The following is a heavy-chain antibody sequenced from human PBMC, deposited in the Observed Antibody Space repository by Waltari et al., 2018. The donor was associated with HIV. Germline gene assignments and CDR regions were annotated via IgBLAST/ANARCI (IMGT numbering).Heavy chain of an antibody. CDR1: GFPFSNYG. J-gene: IGHJ4*02. CDR2: IPFDGSKK. V-gene: IGHV3-30*02. CDR3: VKPGVGAPFFDY. D-gene: IGHD1-26*01. Sequence: QVQLVASGGGVVQPGGSLRVSCAVSGFPFSNYGIHWVRQASGKGLEWVAFIPFDGSKKKYADSVKGRFTISRDNPKNTLDLQMNSLRAEDTAVYYCVKPGVGAPFFDYWGQGTLVTVSS.